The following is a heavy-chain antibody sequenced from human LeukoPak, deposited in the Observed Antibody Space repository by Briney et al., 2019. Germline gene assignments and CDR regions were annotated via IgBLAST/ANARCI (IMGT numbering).Heavy chain of an antibody. CDR2: INHSGST. V-gene: IGHV4-34*01. CDR3: ARAMAFPDY. J-gene: IGHJ4*02. CDR1: GGSFSGYY. D-gene: IGHD5-24*01. Sequence: SETLSLTCAVYGGSFSGYYWSWIRQPPGKGLEWTGEINHSGSTNYNPSLKSRVTISVDTSKNQFSLKLSSVTAADTAVYYCARAMAFPDYWGQGTLVTVSS.